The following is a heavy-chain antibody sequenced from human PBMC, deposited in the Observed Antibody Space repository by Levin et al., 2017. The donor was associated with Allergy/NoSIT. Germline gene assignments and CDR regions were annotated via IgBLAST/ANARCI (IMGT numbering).Heavy chain of an antibody. D-gene: IGHD3-3*01. CDR1: GGSIISTNYY. Sequence: SQTLSLPRTVSGGSIISTNYYWGWIRQPPGKGLEWIGSIYYTGSSHYNPSLKSRVTISVDTSKDHFSLNLTSVTAADTAVYFCARSSSLEYFDPWGQGTLVTVSS. CDR3: ARSSSLEYFDP. V-gene: IGHV4-39*02. CDR2: IYYTGSS. J-gene: IGHJ5*02.